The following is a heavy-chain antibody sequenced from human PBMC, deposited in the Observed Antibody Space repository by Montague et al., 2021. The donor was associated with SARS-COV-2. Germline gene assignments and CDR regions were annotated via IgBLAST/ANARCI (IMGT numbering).Heavy chain of an antibody. D-gene: IGHD5-12*01. V-gene: IGHV6-1*01. J-gene: IGHJ4*02. Sequence: CAISGDSVSSNSAAWNWIRQSPSRGLEWLGRTYYRSKWHNDYAVSVKSRITINPDTSKNQFSQQLKSVTPEDTAVYYCARGWVATIPHMDNWGQGSLVIVSS. CDR1: GDSVSSNSAA. CDR3: ARGWVATIPHMDN. CDR2: TYYRSKWHN.